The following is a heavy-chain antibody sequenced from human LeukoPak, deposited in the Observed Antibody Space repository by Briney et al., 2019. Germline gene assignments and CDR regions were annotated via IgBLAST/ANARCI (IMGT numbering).Heavy chain of an antibody. J-gene: IGHJ6*03. CDR2: IYYSGST. V-gene: IGHV4-31*11. CDR1: GGSFSGYY. CDR3: ARTAYSSSWYPYYYYYMDV. Sequence: SEALSLTCAVYGGSFSGYYWSWIRQHPGKGLEWIGYIYYSGSTYYNPSLKSRVTISVDTSKNQFSLKLSSVTAADTAVYYCARTAYSSSWYPYYYYYMDVWGKGTTVTVSS. D-gene: IGHD6-13*01.